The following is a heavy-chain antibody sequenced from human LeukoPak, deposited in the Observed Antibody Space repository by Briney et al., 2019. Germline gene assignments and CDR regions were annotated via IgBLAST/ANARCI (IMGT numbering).Heavy chain of an antibody. Sequence: PPGGSLRLSCAASGFTFSSYAMSWVRQAPGKGLEWVSAISGSGGSTYYADSVKGRFTISRDNSKNTLYLQMNSLRAEDTAVYYCANEDCSSTSCYFSFDYWGQRTLVTVSS. V-gene: IGHV3-23*01. J-gene: IGHJ4*02. CDR1: GFTFSSYA. D-gene: IGHD2-2*01. CDR2: ISGSGGST. CDR3: ANEDCSSTSCYFSFDY.